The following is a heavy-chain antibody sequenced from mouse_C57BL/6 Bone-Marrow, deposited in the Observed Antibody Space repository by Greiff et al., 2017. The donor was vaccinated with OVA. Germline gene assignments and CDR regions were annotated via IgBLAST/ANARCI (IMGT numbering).Heavy chain of an antibody. CDR1: GYTFTSYW. Sequence: QVQLKQPGAELVRPGSSVKLSCKASGYTFTSYWMHWVKQRPIQGLEWIGNIDPSDSETHYNQKFKGKATLTVDTSSSTAYMQLSSLTSEDSAVYYCARSITTVVATNAMDYWGQGTSVTVSS. J-gene: IGHJ4*01. D-gene: IGHD1-1*01. CDR2: IDPSDSET. V-gene: IGHV1-52*01. CDR3: ARSITTVVATNAMDY.